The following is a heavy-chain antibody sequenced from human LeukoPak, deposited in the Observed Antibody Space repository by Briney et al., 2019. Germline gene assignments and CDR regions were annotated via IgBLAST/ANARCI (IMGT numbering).Heavy chain of an antibody. J-gene: IGHJ6*03. V-gene: IGHV3-30*02. Sequence: GESLSLSCAVSGFTFSSFGMGLVRQAPREGVGGESLILSDGSNTYYADSLKGRFTISRDNSKNELSLELICVRAEHTAVYYCAKVATVGSTSSYYY. CDR1: GFTFSSFG. CDR3: AKVATVGSTSSYYY. D-gene: IGHD2-2*01. CDR2: ILSDGSNT.